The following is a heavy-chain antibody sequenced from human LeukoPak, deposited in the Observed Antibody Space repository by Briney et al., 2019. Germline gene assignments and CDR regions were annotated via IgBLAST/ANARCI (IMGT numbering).Heavy chain of an antibody. J-gene: IGHJ2*01. V-gene: IGHV4-30-4*01. D-gene: IGHD6-13*01. Sequence: PSQTLSLTCTVSGGSISSGDYYWSWIRQPPGKGLEWIRYIYSSGSTYYNPSLKSRVTISVDTSKNQFSLKLSSVTAADTAVYYCARVRGYSSIRWYFDLWGRGTLVTVSS. CDR3: ARVRGYSSIRWYFDL. CDR2: IYSSGST. CDR1: GGSISSGDYY.